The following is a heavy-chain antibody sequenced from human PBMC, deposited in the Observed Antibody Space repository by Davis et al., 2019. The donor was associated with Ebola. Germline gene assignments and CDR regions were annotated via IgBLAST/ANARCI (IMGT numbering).Heavy chain of an antibody. Sequence: PGGSLRLSCAASGFTFRSYAMSWVRQAPGKGLEWVSAISGSGGSTYYADSVKGRFTISRDNSKNTLYLQMNSLRAEDTAVYYCAKLNTVTTWPVVGYWGQGTLVTVSS. V-gene: IGHV3-23*01. CDR1: GFTFRSYA. CDR2: ISGSGGST. D-gene: IGHD4-11*01. J-gene: IGHJ4*02. CDR3: AKLNTVTTWPVVGY.